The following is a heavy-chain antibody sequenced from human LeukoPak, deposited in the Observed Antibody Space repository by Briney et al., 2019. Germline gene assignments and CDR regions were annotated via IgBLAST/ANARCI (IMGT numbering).Heavy chain of an antibody. CDR1: GYTFTSYG. V-gene: IGHV1-18*04. CDR3: ARDGRQKVRGVTDY. D-gene: IGHD3-10*01. J-gene: IGHJ4*02. Sequence: ASVKVFCKASGYTFTSYGISWVRQAPGQGLEWMGWISAYNGNTNYAQKLQGRVTMTTDTSTSTAYMELRSLRSDDTAVYYCARDGRQKVRGVTDYWGQGTLVTVSS. CDR2: ISAYNGNT.